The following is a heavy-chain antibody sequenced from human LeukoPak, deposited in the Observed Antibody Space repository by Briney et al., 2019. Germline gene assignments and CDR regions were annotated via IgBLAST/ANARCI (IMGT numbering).Heavy chain of an antibody. J-gene: IGHJ4*02. Sequence: PSETLSLTCTVSGYSISSGYYWGWIRQPPGKGLEWIGSIYHSGSTYYNPSLKSRVTISVDTSKNQFSLKLSSVTAADTAVYYCARTPLIAAAGTIFDYWGQGTLVTVSS. V-gene: IGHV4-38-2*02. CDR1: GYSISSGYY. CDR3: ARTPLIAAAGTIFDY. CDR2: IYHSGST. D-gene: IGHD6-13*01.